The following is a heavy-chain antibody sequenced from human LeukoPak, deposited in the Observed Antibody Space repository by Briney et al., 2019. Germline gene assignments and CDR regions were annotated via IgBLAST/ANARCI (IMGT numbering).Heavy chain of an antibody. J-gene: IGHJ3*02. CDR1: GFTFSSHN. Sequence: KTGGSLRLSCAASGFTFSSHNMNWVRQAPMKGLEWVSSIGTDGSYIYYADSVQGRFTISRDNAKNSLYLQMNSLTAEDTAVYYCAREMKTGDRVGTFDIWGQGTMVTVSS. V-gene: IGHV3-21*01. D-gene: IGHD1-1*01. CDR3: AREMKTGDRVGTFDI. CDR2: IGTDGSYI.